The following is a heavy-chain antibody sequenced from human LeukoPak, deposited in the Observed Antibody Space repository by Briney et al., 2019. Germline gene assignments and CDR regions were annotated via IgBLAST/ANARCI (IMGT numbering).Heavy chain of an antibody. CDR1: GFSVSSKY. J-gene: IGHJ4*02. V-gene: IGHV3-53*01. Sequence: GGSLRLSCAASGFSVSSKYMSWVRQAPGKGLEWVSVIYSDSSTYYADSVKGRFTISRDNSENTLYLQMNSLTAEDTAVFFCAKLTNSWYSDYWGQGTLVTVSS. CDR3: AKLTNSWYSDY. D-gene: IGHD6-13*01. CDR2: IYSDSST.